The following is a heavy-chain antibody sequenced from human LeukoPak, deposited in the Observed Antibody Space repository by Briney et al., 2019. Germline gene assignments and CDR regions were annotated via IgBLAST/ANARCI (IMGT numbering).Heavy chain of an antibody. CDR1: GFTFSSYG. CDR3: AGGQLWLPY. D-gene: IGHD5-18*01. Sequence: GGSLRLSCAASGFTFSSYGMHWVRQAPGKGLEWVAVIWYDGSNKYYADSVKGRFTISRDNSKNTLYLQMNSLRAEDTAVYYCAGGQLWLPYWGQEPWSPSPQ. J-gene: IGHJ4*01. CDR2: IWYDGSNK. V-gene: IGHV3-33*01.